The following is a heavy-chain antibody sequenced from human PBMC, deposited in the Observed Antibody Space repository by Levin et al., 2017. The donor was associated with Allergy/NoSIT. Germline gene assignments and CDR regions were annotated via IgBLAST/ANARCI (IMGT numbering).Heavy chain of an antibody. CDR3: ARADTTVTHFDY. J-gene: IGHJ4*02. V-gene: IGHV3-30*01. Sequence: DSVKGRFTISRDNSKNTLYLQMNSLRTEDTAVSYCARADTTVTHFDYWGQGTLVTVSS. D-gene: IGHD4-17*01.